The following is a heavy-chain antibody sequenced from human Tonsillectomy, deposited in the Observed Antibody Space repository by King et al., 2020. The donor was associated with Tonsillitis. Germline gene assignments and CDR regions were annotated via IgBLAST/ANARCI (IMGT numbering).Heavy chain of an antibody. Sequence: TLKESGPTLVKPTQTLTLTCTFSGFSLSTSGVGVGWIRQPPGKALEWLVFIYWDDDQRYSPSLRSRLTITKDTSKNQVVLTMTNMDPVDTATYFCAHIRLRDGYDIWSGQTPYYFDYWGQGTLVTVSS. CDR1: GFSLSTSGVG. CDR2: IYWDDDQ. J-gene: IGHJ4*02. CDR3: AHIRLRDGYDIWSGQTPYYFDY. D-gene: IGHD3-3*01. V-gene: IGHV2-5*02.